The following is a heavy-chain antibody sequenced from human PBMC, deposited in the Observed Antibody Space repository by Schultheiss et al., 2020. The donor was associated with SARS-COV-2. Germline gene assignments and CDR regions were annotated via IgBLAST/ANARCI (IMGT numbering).Heavy chain of an antibody. CDR3: ARVSGDYHDY. J-gene: IGHJ4*02. CDR2: INSRSTFI. CDR1: GFSFSAYK. V-gene: IGHV3-21*01. Sequence: GESLKISCEASGFSFSAYKMNWVRQAPGKGLEWVSYINSRSTFIYYADSVNGRFTISRDNARNSLFLQMNSVRADDTAVYYCARVSGDYHDYWGQGTLVTVSS. D-gene: IGHD4-17*01.